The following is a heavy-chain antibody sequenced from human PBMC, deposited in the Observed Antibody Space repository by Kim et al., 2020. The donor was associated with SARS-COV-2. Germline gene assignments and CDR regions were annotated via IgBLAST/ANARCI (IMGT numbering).Heavy chain of an antibody. J-gene: IGHJ4*02. D-gene: IGHD2-8*01. CDR2: GST. V-gene: IGHV3-23*01. CDR3: AKEHQWSFDY. Sequence: GSTYYADTVEGRFTISRDKSKNTLELRMNSLRAADTGVYYCAKEHQWSFDYWGQGSLVTVSS.